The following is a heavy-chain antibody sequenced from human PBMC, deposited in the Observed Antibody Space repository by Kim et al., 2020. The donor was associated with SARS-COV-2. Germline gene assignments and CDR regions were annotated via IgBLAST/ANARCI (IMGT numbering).Heavy chain of an antibody. CDR3: ARESITMVRGVIQALPEKTYYYYGMDV. V-gene: IGHV3-53*01. Sequence: GGSLRLSCAASGFTVSSNYMSWVRQAPGKGLEWVSVIYSGGSTYYADSVKGRFTISRDNSKNTLYLQMNSLRAEDTAVYYCARESITMVRGVIQALPEKTYYYYGMDVWGQGTTVTVSS. D-gene: IGHD3-10*01. CDR1: GFTVSSNY. J-gene: IGHJ6*02. CDR2: IYSGGST.